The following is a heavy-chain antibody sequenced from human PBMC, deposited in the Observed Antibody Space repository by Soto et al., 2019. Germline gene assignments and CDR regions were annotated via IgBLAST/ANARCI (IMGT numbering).Heavy chain of an antibody. Sequence: GASVKVSCKASGYTFTSYGISWVRQAPGQGLEWMGWISAYNGNTNYAQKLQGRVTMTTDTSTSTAYMELRSLRSDGTAVYYCARDAYYYGSGTRSYYYYYGMDVWGQGTTVTVSS. CDR3: ARDAYYYGSGTRSYYYYYGMDV. CDR2: ISAYNGNT. V-gene: IGHV1-18*01. J-gene: IGHJ6*02. D-gene: IGHD3-10*01. CDR1: GYTFTSYG.